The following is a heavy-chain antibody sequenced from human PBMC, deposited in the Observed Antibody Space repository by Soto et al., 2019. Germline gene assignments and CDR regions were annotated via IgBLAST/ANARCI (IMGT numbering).Heavy chain of an antibody. J-gene: IGHJ6*02. CDR1: GGSIISGGYY. CDR2: IYYSGST. Sequence: PSETLSLTCTVSGGSIISGGYYWILIRQHPGKGLEWIGYIYYSGSTYYNPSLKSRVTISVDTSKNQFSLKLSSVTAADTAVYYCAASCVGCGGFNYYGMDVWGQGTTVTVSS. CDR3: AASCVGCGGFNYYGMDV. V-gene: IGHV4-31*03. D-gene: IGHD2-21*01.